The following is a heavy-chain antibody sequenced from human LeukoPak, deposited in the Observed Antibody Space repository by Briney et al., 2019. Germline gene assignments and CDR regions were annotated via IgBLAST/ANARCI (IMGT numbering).Heavy chain of an antibody. Sequence: PGGSLRLSCAASGFTLSSYSMNWVRQAPGKGLEWVSYISSSSSTIYYADSVKGRFTISRDNAKKSMYLQTNSLRAEDTAVYYCARGRDGYNLIDAFDIWGQGTMVTVSS. D-gene: IGHD5-24*01. CDR3: ARGRDGYNLIDAFDI. CDR1: GFTLSSYS. J-gene: IGHJ3*02. V-gene: IGHV3-48*04. CDR2: ISSSSSTI.